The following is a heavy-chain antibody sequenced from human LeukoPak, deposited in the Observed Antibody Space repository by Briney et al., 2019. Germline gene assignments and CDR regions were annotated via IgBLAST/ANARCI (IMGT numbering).Heavy chain of an antibody. V-gene: IGHV4-59*01. CDR1: GGSISDYY. D-gene: IGHD1-14*01. Sequence: SETQSLTCTVSGGSISDYYWSWIRQPPGERLEWIGYIYYTGTTTSNPSLKSRVTLSIDTSKNQFSLKLSSVTAADTAVYYCTRDRKYYEIWGQGTLVTVSS. CDR3: TRDRKYYEI. J-gene: IGHJ3*02. CDR2: IYYTGTT.